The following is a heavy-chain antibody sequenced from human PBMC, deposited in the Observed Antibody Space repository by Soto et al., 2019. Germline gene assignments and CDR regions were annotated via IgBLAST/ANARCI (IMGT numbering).Heavy chain of an antibody. CDR3: ARDVVGSDYFDS. D-gene: IGHD1-26*01. CDR1: GYTFTDYY. CDR2: INPKTGGT. V-gene: IGHV1-2*02. J-gene: IGHJ4*02. Sequence: QVQLVQSVAEVRKPGASVKVSCKASGYTFTDYYMHWVRQAPGQGLEWMGWINPKTGGTNYVQKFQGRVTMTRDTSITTAYMELSRLRSDDTAVYYCARDVVGSDYFDSWGQGTLVTVSS.